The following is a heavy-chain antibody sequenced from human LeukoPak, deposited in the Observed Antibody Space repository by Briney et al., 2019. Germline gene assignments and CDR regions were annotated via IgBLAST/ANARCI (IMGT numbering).Heavy chain of an antibody. Sequence: PGGSLRLSCTASGFTFGDYAMSWFRQAPGKGLEWVGLIRSKAYGGTTEYAASVKGRFTISRDDSKSIAYLQMNSLKTEDTAVYYCTRGARSSGWGFDYWGQGTLVTVSS. CDR1: GFTFGDYA. CDR2: IRSKAYGGTT. D-gene: IGHD6-19*01. CDR3: TRGARSSGWGFDY. V-gene: IGHV3-49*03. J-gene: IGHJ4*02.